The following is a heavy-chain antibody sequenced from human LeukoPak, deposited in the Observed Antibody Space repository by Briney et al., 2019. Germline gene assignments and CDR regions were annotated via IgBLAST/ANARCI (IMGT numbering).Heavy chain of an antibody. Sequence: GGSLRLSCAASGFTFSSYAMHWVRQAPGKGLEWVAVISYDGSNNYSESVKGRFTISRDNSKNTLYLQMNSLRPEDTAVYYCAKELLVGTAFDIWGQGTMVTVSS. CDR1: GFTFSSYA. D-gene: IGHD7-27*01. V-gene: IGHV3-30*18. CDR2: ISYDGSNN. CDR3: AKELLVGTAFDI. J-gene: IGHJ3*02.